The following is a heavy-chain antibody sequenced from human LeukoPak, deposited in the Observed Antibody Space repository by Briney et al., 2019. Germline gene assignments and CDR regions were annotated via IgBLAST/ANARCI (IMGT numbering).Heavy chain of an antibody. Sequence: GGSLRLSCEASGFTFSSYGMHWVRQAPGKGLEWVAVIWYDGSKKYYGDSVKGRFTISRDNSKNTLYLQMNSLRGEDTAIYYCARDLAARHFDYWGQGTLVTVSS. V-gene: IGHV3-33*01. CDR3: ARDLAARHFDY. CDR1: GFTFSSYG. D-gene: IGHD6-6*01. J-gene: IGHJ4*02. CDR2: IWYDGSKK.